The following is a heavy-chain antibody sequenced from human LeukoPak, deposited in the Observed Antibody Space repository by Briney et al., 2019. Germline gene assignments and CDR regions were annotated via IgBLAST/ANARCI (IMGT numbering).Heavy chain of an antibody. CDR1: VYSFTVYC. J-gene: IGHJ5*02. D-gene: IGHD5-18*01. CDR2: IYPGDSET. V-gene: IGHV5-51*01. CDR3: ARARSGYSYGGFDP. Sequence: GESLKISFQAFVYSFTVYCIAGARQMPGKGLEWMGIIYPGDSETRYSPSFRGQVTISADNSIRTAYLQWSSLKASDTAMYYCARARSGYSYGGFDPWGQGTLVTVSS.